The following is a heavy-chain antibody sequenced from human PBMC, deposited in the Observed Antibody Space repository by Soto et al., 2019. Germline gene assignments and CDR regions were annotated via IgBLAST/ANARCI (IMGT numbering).Heavy chain of an antibody. J-gene: IGHJ6*02. CDR2: TYYRSKWNT. D-gene: IGHD6-6*01. Sequence: SQTLSLTCAVSGDRVSSNSAAWNWIRQSPSRGLEWLGRTYYRSKWNTDSAVSMKNRITITPDTSKNLFSLQLDSVTPEDTAVYYCALQPLATLALCCLDFWGQGIMVTV. CDR3: ALQPLATLALCCLDF. V-gene: IGHV6-1*01. CDR1: GDRVSSNSAA.